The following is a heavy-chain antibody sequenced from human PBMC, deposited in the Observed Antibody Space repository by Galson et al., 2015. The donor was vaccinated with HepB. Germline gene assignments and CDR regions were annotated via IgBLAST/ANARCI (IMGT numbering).Heavy chain of an antibody. V-gene: IGHV2-5*02. Sequence: VKPTQTLTLTCTFSGFSLYTRGVGVAWVRQPPGKALQFLTLVYWDDDKRYSPSLKSRLTITKDTSKSQVVFSMTDMDPVDTGTYYCAYSDDGRYNYWGQGSLVTVSS. CDR3: AYSDDGRYNY. CDR2: VYWDDDK. CDR1: GFSLYTRGVG. D-gene: IGHD5-24*01. J-gene: IGHJ4*02.